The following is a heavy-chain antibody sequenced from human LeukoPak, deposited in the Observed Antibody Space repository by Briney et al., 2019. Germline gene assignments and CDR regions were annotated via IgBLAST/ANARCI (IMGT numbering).Heavy chain of an antibody. J-gene: IGHJ3*02. V-gene: IGHV3-30*03. CDR3: ARAACDWGSHRHYDAFDI. Sequence: GGSLRLSCAASGFTLSTCGMHWVRQAPGKGLEWVALIAYDGNNKFYADSVKGRFTISRDNSKNTLYLQMNSLRPEDTAVFYCARAACDWGSHRHYDAFDIWGQGTMVTVSS. CDR2: IAYDGNNK. D-gene: IGHD3-16*02. CDR1: GFTLSTCG.